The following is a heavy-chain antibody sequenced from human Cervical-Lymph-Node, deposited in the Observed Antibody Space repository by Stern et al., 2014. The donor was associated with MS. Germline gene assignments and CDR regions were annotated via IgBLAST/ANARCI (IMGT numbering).Heavy chain of an antibody. CDR2: IYPGDSDT. CDR1: GYSFTNYW. D-gene: IGHD3-16*01. J-gene: IGHJ2*01. CDR3: ARRRGDWYFDL. V-gene: IGHV5-51*03. Sequence: VQLVESGAEVKKPGESLKISCKGSGYSFTNYWIVWVRQVPGKGLEWMGVIYPGDSDTEYSPSFQGHVTISADKSISTAYLQWSSLKASDTAMYYCARRRGDWYFDLWGRGTLVTASS.